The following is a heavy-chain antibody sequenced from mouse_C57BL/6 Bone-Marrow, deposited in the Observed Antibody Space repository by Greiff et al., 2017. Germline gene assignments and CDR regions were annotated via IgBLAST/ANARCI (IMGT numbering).Heavy chain of an antibody. J-gene: IGHJ2*01. CDR2: IHPNSGST. Sequence: QVQLQQPGAELVKPGASVRLSCKASGYTFTSYWMHWVKQRPGQGLEWIGMIHPNSGSTNYNEKFKSKATLTVDKSSSTAYMHLSSLTSEDSAVYYCARGRDAYFDYWGQGTTLTVSS. CDR3: ARGRDAYFDY. CDR1: GYTFTSYW. V-gene: IGHV1-64*01. D-gene: IGHD3-3*01.